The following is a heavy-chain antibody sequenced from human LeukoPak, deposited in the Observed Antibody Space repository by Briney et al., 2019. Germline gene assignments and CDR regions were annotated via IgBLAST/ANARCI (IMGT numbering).Heavy chain of an antibody. CDR3: ARGHPESGHSSGWSPDY. D-gene: IGHD6-19*01. Sequence: ASAKVSCKASGYTFTSYGISWVRQAPGQGLEWMGWISAYNGNTNYAQKLQGRVTMTTDTSTSTAYMELRSLRSDDTAVYYCARGHPESGHSSGWSPDYWGQGTLVTVSS. J-gene: IGHJ4*02. CDR1: GYTFTSYG. V-gene: IGHV1-18*01. CDR2: ISAYNGNT.